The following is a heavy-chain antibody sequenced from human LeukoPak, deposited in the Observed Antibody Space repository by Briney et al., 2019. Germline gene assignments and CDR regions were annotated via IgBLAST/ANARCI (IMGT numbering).Heavy chain of an antibody. V-gene: IGHV1-58*01. D-gene: IGHD6-13*01. CDR3: ARGADLAAAGSD. CDR2: IVVGSGNT. CDR1: GFTFTSSA. Sequence: SVKVSCKASGFTFTSSAVQWVRQARGQRLEWIGWIVVGSGNTNYAQKFQERVTITRDMSTSTAYMELSSLRSEDTAVYYCARGADLAAAGSDWGQGTLVTVSS. J-gene: IGHJ4*02.